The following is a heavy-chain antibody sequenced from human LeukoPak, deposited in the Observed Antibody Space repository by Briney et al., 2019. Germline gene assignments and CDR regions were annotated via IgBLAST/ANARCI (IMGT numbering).Heavy chain of an antibody. Sequence: ASVKVSCKASGYTFTGYYMHWVRQAPGQGLEWMGWINPNSGGTNYAQKFQGRVTMTRDTSISAAYMELSRLRSDDTAVYYCARDTARITIFGVAKYMDVWGKGTTVTVSS. V-gene: IGHV1-2*02. CDR2: INPNSGGT. D-gene: IGHD3-3*01. J-gene: IGHJ6*03. CDR1: GYTFTGYY. CDR3: ARDTARITIFGVAKYMDV.